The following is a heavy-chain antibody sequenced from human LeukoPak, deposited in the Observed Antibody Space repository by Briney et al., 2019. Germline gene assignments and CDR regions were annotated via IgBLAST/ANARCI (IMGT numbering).Heavy chain of an antibody. D-gene: IGHD3-10*01. J-gene: IGHJ3*02. V-gene: IGHV4-4*02. CDR2: IYHSGST. Sequence: SETLSLTCAVFGGSISSSNWWSWVRQPPGKGLEWIGEIYHSGSTNYNPSLKSRVTISVDTSKNQFSLKLSSVTAADTAVYYCARGPRGDIWGQGTMVTVSS. CDR3: ARGPRGDI. CDR1: GGSISSSNW.